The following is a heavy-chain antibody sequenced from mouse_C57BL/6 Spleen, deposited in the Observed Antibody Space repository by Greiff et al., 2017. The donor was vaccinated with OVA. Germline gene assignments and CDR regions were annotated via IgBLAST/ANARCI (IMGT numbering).Heavy chain of an antibody. J-gene: IGHJ2*01. Sequence: QVQLQQPGAELVKPGASVKMSCKASGYTFTSYWITWVKQRPGQGLEWIGDIYPGSGSTNYNEKFKSKATLTVDTSSSTAYMQLSSLTSEDSAVYDCARRGDYYGSSHFDYWGQGTTLTVSS. CDR2: IYPGSGST. D-gene: IGHD1-1*01. CDR1: GYTFTSYW. V-gene: IGHV1-55*01. CDR3: ARRGDYYGSSHFDY.